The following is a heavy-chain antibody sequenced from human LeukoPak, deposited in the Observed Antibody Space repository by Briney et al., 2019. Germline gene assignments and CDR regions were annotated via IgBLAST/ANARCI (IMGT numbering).Heavy chain of an antibody. CDR2: INWNGGST. CDR1: GFTFDDYG. V-gene: IGHV3-20*04. J-gene: IGHJ2*01. D-gene: IGHD6-13*01. Sequence: GGSLRLSCAASGFTFDDYGMSWVRQAPGKGLEWVSGINWNGGSTGYADSVKGRFTISRDNAKNSLYLQMNSLRAEDTALYYCARDFSSSWYQINWYFDPWGRGTLVTVSS. CDR3: ARDFSSSWYQINWYFDP.